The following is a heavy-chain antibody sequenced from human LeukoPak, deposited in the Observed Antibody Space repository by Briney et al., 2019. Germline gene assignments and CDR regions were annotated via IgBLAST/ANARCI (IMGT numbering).Heavy chain of an antibody. CDR3: ARGSVDTAMGALDC. V-gene: IGHV4-34*01. J-gene: IGHJ4*02. CDR1: GGSFSGYY. CDR2: INHSGST. D-gene: IGHD5-18*01. Sequence: PSETLSLTCAVYGGSFSGYYWSWIRQPPGKGLEWIGEINHSGSTNYNPSLKSRVTISVDTSKNQFSLKLSSVTAADTAVYYCARGSVDTAMGALDCWGQGTLVTVSS.